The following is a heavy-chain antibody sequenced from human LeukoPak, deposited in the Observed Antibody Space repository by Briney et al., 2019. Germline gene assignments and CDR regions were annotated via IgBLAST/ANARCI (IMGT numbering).Heavy chain of an antibody. D-gene: IGHD2-21*02. V-gene: IGHV3-7*01. CDR1: GFTFSRFW. CDR3: ATRLAAVTADPFDN. CDR2: IRPDGSDR. Sequence: GGSLRLSCAASGFTFSRFWMTWVRRAPGKALEWVANIRPDGSDRNYADSVRGRLTISRDNAKSSLYLQMNSLRGEDTAVYYCATRLAAVTADPFDNWGQGTLVTVST. J-gene: IGHJ4*02.